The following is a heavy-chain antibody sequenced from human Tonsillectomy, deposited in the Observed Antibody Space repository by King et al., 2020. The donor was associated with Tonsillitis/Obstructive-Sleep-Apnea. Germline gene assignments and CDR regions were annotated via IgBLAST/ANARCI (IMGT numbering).Heavy chain of an antibody. Sequence: QLVQSGGGFVQPGGSLKLSCAASGFTFSGSTMHWVRQASGKGLEWVGRIISKANSYATAYAASVKGRFTISRDDSKNTAYLQMNSLKTEDTAVYYCTGRPGYCSSTNCYAESGMDVWGKGTTVTVSS. V-gene: IGHV3-73*01. J-gene: IGHJ6*04. D-gene: IGHD2-2*01. CDR2: IISKANSYAT. CDR3: TGRPGYCSSTNCYAESGMDV. CDR1: GFTFSGST.